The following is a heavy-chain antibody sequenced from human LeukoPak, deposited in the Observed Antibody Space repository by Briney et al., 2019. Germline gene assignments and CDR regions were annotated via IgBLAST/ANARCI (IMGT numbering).Heavy chain of an antibody. CDR1: GYTFTGYY. Sequence: ASVKVSCKTSGYTFTGYYLHWVRQAPGQGLEWMGWIIPNNGGTNYAQKFQGRVTMTRDTSISTAFMELSRLRSDDTAIYCCARANANYFDYWGQGTLVTVSS. CDR3: ARANANYFDY. CDR2: IIPNNGGT. J-gene: IGHJ4*02. V-gene: IGHV1-2*02.